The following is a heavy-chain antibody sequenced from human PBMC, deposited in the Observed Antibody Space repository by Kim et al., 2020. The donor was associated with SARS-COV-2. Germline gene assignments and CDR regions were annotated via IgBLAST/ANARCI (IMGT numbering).Heavy chain of an antibody. J-gene: IGHJ6*02. CDR3: AIVVVPAANWFHYYYYYGMDV. D-gene: IGHD2-2*01. V-gene: IGHV1-8*01. Sequence: ASVKVSCKASGYTFTSYDINWVRQATGQGLEWMGWMNPNSGNTGYAQKFQGRVTMTRNTSISTAYMELSSLRSEDTAVYYCAIVVVPAANWFHYYYYYGMDVWGQGTTVTVPS. CDR2: MNPNSGNT. CDR1: GYTFTSYD.